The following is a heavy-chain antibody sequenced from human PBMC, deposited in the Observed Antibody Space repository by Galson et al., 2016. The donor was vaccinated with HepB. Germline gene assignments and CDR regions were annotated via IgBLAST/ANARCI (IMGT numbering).Heavy chain of an antibody. CDR1: GFVFSGSA. CDR2: IRSNIESYAT. Sequence: SLRLSCAASGFVFSGSAIHWVRQASGRGLEWVGRIRSNIESYATGYIESVKGRFTISRDDSKDTAYLQMNSLKMDDTAVYYCTRIEEAREGIKGTFNVWGQGTMVTVSS. CDR3: TRIEEAREGIKGTFNV. J-gene: IGHJ3*01. D-gene: IGHD5-24*01. V-gene: IGHV3-73*01.